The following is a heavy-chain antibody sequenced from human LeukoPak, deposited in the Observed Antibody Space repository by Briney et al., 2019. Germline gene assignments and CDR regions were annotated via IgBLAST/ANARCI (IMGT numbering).Heavy chain of an antibody. V-gene: IGHV4-34*01. CDR2: INHSGST. CDR1: GGSFSGYY. D-gene: IGHD4-17*01. CDR3: ARHGGGDYGDYFGY. J-gene: IGHJ4*02. Sequence: PSETLSLTCAVYGGSFSGYYWSWIRQPPGKGLEWIGEINHSGSTNYNPSLKSRVTISVDTSKNQFSLKLSSVTAADTAVYYCARHGGGDYGDYFGYWGQGTLVTVSS.